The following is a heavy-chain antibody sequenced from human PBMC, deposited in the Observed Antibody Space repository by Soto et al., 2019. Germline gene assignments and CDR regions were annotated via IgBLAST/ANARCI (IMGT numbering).Heavy chain of an antibody. CDR3: ARVHRIIRGIMVYVNYGMDV. Sequence: SVKVSCKASGGTFSSYAISWVRQAPGQGLEWMGGIIPIFGTANYAQKFQGRVTITADESTSTAYMELSSLRSEDTAVYYCARVHRIIRGIMVYVNYGMDVWGQGTTVTVSS. CDR1: GGTFSSYA. CDR2: IIPIFGTA. V-gene: IGHV1-69*13. D-gene: IGHD2-8*01. J-gene: IGHJ6*02.